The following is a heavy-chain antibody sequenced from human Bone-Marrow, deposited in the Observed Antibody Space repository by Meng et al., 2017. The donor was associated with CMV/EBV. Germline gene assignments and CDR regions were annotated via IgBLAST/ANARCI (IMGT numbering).Heavy chain of an antibody. CDR3: ARAIAFGVVIIDAVDI. Sequence: VSFSSYWMHWVRQAQGKGLVWVSRINSDGSSTSYADSVKGRFTISRDNAKNTLYLQMNSLRAEDTAVYYCARAIAFGVVIIDAVDIWGQGTMVTVSS. J-gene: IGHJ3*02. CDR1: VSFSSYW. V-gene: IGHV3-74*01. CDR2: INSDGSST. D-gene: IGHD3-3*01.